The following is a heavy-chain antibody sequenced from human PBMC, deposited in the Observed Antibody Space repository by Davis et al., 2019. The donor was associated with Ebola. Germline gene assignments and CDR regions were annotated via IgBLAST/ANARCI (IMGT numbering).Heavy chain of an antibody. J-gene: IGHJ4*02. CDR1: GFTFSSYW. D-gene: IGHD3-3*01. Sequence: PGGSLRLSCAASGFTFSSYWMTWVRQAPGKGLEWVANIKQDGSEKYYVDSVKGRFTISRDNAKNSLYLQMNSLRAEDTAVYYCARERYYDFWSGYYMDYWGQGTLVTVSS. CDR2: IKQDGSEK. V-gene: IGHV3-7*01. CDR3: ARERYYDFWSGYYMDY.